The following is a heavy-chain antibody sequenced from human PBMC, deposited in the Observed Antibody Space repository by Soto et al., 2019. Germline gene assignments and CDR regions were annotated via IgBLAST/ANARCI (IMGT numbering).Heavy chain of an antibody. Sequence: ASVKVSCKASGYTFSTHAMHWVRQAPGQSLEWMGWINGGTGQTKHSHRFQDRVSITRDTSASTAYMELSSLRSDDTAVYYCAGGKGMEENYYYYGLDIWGQGTTVTVSS. CDR1: GYTFSTHA. CDR3: AGGKGMEENYYYYGLDI. J-gene: IGHJ6*02. V-gene: IGHV1-3*01. D-gene: IGHD3-16*01. CDR2: INGGTGQT.